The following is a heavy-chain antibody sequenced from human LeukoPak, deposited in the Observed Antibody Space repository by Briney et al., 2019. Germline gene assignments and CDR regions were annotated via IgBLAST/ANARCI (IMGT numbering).Heavy chain of an antibody. D-gene: IGHD1-1*01. J-gene: IGHJ4*02. CDR1: GYTFTSYA. Sequence: APVKVSCKASGYTFTSYAMNWVRQAPGQGLEWMGWINTNTGNPTYAQGFTGRFVFSLDTSVSTAYLQISSLKAEDTAVYYCAREGITTGTTNFDYWGQGTLVTVSS. V-gene: IGHV7-4-1*02. CDR2: INTNTGNP. CDR3: AREGITTGTTNFDY.